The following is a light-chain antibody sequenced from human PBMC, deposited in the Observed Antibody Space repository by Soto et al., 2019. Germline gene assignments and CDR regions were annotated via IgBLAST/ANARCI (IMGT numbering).Light chain of an antibody. CDR1: QSVSSDS. Sequence: EIVVTQSPATLSVSPGERATLSCRASQSVSSDSSAWYQQQPGQAPRLLIYSTSNRATGIPDRFSGSGSGTVFTLTIRRLEPEELALYYCQQYGRSPTFGQGTKVDIK. J-gene: IGKJ1*01. CDR2: STS. V-gene: IGKV3-20*01. CDR3: QQYGRSPT.